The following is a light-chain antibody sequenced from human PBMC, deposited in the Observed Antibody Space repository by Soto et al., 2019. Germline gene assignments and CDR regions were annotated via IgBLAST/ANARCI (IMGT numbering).Light chain of an antibody. CDR3: QKYGRSPRVIYT. CDR1: QSVSSSY. J-gene: IGKJ2*01. V-gene: IGKV3-20*01. Sequence: EIVLTQSPGTLSLSPGERATLSCRASQSVSSSYLAWYQQKPGQAPRLLIYGASSRATGIPDRFSGSGSGTDFTLTISRLEPEDFAVYYCQKYGRSPRVIYTFGQGTKLEIK. CDR2: GAS.